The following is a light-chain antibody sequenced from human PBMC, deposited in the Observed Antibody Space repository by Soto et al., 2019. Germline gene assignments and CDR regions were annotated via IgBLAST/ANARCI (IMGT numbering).Light chain of an antibody. CDR1: QSVRNN. J-gene: IGKJ4*01. CDR3: QQYDNWPPKT. V-gene: IGKV3-15*01. Sequence: EVVMTQSPATLCVSPGERATLSCKASQSVRNNLVWYLQKPGQAPRPIIYDATTRATGIPVRFSGSGSGTEFTLTTSSLQSEDVRVYSCQQYDNWPPKTFGGGTQV. CDR2: DAT.